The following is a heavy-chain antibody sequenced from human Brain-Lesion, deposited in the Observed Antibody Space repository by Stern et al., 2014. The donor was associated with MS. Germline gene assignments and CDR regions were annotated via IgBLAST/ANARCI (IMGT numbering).Heavy chain of an antibody. CDR2: IFNSGST. CDR3: ARGRVVPGFQYYATDV. V-gene: IGHV4-61*02. Sequence: VQLVESGQGLVKPSQTLSLSCTVSGGSISSGGYYWSWIRQPAGKGLEWIGRIFNSGSTSYNPSLKSRVTISIAPSKNQFPLRLNPMTAADTAVYYCARGRVVPGFQYYATDVWGQGTTVIVSS. CDR1: GGSISSGGYY. J-gene: IGHJ6*02. D-gene: IGHD2-2*01.